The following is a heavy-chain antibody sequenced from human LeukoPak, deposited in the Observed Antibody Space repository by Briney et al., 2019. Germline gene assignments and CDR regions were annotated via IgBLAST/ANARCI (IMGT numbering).Heavy chain of an antibody. CDR2: IYTSGST. J-gene: IGHJ4*02. V-gene: IGHV4-61*02. Sequence: SETLSLTCTVSGGSISSASYYWSWIRQPAGKGLEWIGRIYTSGSTNYNPSLKSRVTISVDTSKNQFSLKLSSVTAADTAVYYCARALVGGDYYFDYWGQGTLVTVSS. CDR1: GGSISSASYY. CDR3: ARALVGGDYYFDY. D-gene: IGHD2-21*02.